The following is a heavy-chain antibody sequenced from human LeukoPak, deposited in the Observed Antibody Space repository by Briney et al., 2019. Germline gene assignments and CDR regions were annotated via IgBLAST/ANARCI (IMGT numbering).Heavy chain of an antibody. Sequence: GGSLRLSCAASGFTFSSYAMSWVRQAPGKGLEWVSAISGSGGSTYYADSVKGRFTISRDNSKNTLYLQMNSLRAEDTALYYCAKALSSSTTYFDYWGQGTLVTVSS. CDR2: ISGSGGST. V-gene: IGHV3-23*01. D-gene: IGHD6-6*01. J-gene: IGHJ4*02. CDR1: GFTFSSYA. CDR3: AKALSSSTTYFDY.